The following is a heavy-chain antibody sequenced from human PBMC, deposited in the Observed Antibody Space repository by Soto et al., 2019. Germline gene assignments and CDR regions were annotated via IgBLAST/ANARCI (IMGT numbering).Heavy chain of an antibody. CDR1: GFTFRSFG. J-gene: IGHJ6*02. CDR3: AKDVGQQLVLNYGMDV. D-gene: IGHD6-13*01. Sequence: QVQLVESGGGVIQPGTSLSLSCGSSGFTFRSFGMYWVRQAPGKGLEWVAVVSYDGNHKYYADSVKGRFTVSRDNAKNRLYLQTNSLRGEDTAVYYCAKDVGQQLVLNYGMDVWGQGTTVTVSS. CDR2: VSYDGNHK. V-gene: IGHV3-30*18.